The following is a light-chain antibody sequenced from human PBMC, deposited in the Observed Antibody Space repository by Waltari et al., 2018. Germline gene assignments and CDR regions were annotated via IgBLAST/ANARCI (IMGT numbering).Light chain of an antibody. CDR2: EVS. Sequence: QSALTQPPSASGSPGQSVTISCTGTSTDVGVYNYVSWCQQHPGKAPKLMIYEVSKRPSGVPDRFSGSKSGNTASLTVSGLQAEDEADYYCSSYAGSDNLIFGGGTKLTVL. CDR1: STDVGVYNY. V-gene: IGLV2-8*01. CDR3: SSYAGSDNLI. J-gene: IGLJ2*01.